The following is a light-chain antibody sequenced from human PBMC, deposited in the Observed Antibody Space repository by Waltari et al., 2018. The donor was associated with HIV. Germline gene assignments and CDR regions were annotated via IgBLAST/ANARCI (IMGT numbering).Light chain of an antibody. V-gene: IGLV1-40*01. CDR2: GNT. CDR1: KSNIGAGYN. Sequence: QSVLTQPPSVSGAPGQRVTISCTGSKSNIGAGYNVHWYQQLPGTAPKLLIYGNTKRPPGVPDRFVGARAGTSSSLAITGLQADDEADYYCQSYDSSLSTYVFGTGTKVTVL. CDR3: QSYDSSLSTYV. J-gene: IGLJ1*01.